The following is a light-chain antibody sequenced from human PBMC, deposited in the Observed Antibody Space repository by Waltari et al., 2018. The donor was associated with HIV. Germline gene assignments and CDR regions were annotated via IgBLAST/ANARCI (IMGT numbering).Light chain of an antibody. J-gene: IGKJ1*01. V-gene: IGKV3-15*01. CDR2: EVS. Sequence: VMTQSPGTLSVSPGERATLSCRASQSISSNLAWYQQKPGQAPRLLLYEVSTGATGVPARFIGSGFGTDFTLIITSLQFEDVAVYYCQQYNNWPRTFGQGTKVEF. CDR1: QSISSN. CDR3: QQYNNWPRT.